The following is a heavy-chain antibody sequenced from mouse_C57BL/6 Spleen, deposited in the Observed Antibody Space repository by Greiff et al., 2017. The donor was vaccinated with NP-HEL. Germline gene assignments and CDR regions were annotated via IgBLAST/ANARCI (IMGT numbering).Heavy chain of an antibody. Sequence: VQLQQSGAELVRPGASVKLSCKASGYTFTSYGISWVKQRTGQGLEWIGEIYPRSGNTYYNEKFKGKATLTADKSSSTAYMELRSLTSEDSAVYFCARGDYDGAWFAYWGQGTLVTVAA. CDR1: GYTFTSYG. V-gene: IGHV1-81*01. D-gene: IGHD2-4*01. CDR3: ARGDYDGAWFAY. CDR2: IYPRSGNT. J-gene: IGHJ3*01.